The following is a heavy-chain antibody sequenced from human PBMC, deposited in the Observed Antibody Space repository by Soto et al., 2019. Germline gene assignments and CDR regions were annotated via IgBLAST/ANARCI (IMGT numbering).Heavy chain of an antibody. J-gene: IGHJ5*02. V-gene: IGHV1-18*01. CDR1: GYTFTSYG. CDR3: ARDHCSSTSCYHWNWFDP. D-gene: IGHD2-2*01. Sequence: QVQLVQSGAEVKKPGASVKVSCKASGYTFTSYGIIWVRQAPGQGLEWMGWISAYNGNTNYAQKLQGRVTMTTDTSTSTAYMELRSLRSDDTAVYYCARDHCSSTSCYHWNWFDPWGQGTLVTVSS. CDR2: ISAYNGNT.